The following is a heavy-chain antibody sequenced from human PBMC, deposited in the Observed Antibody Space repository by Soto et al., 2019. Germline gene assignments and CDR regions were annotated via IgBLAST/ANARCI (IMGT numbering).Heavy chain of an antibody. CDR1: GDSIRSYY. CDR2: MYYSGST. CDR3: ARGSYSCGWTNNYYDYYGMDV. Sequence: LSLTCTVSGDSIRSYYCSWIRQRQRKGLGWVGYMYYSGSTNYYYTLNSRVRVSVDTSTTKNYLKLSSVTATDTDAYYYARGSYSCGWTNNYYDYYGMDVWGQGTTVTVSS. V-gene: IGHV4-59*01. D-gene: IGHD6-25*01. J-gene: IGHJ6*02.